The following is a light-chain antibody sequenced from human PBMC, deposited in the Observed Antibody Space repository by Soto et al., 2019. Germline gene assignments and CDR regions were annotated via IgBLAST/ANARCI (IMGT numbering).Light chain of an antibody. V-gene: IGKV1-5*03. CDR2: KAS. Sequence: DIPMTQSPSTLSASVGDRVTITCRASQSISSWLAWYQQRPGKAPKLLIYKASSLESGVPSRFSGSGSGTEFTLTISCLQPDDFATYYCQQYNSYSGYTFGQGTKLEIK. CDR3: QQYNSYSGYT. CDR1: QSISSW. J-gene: IGKJ2*01.